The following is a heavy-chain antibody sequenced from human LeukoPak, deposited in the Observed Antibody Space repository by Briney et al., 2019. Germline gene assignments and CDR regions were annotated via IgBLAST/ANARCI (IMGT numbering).Heavy chain of an antibody. CDR1: GFTFSRYG. J-gene: IGHJ4*02. CDR2: IRYDGSNE. V-gene: IGHV3-30*02. CDR3: ARSSLGDY. Sequence: PGGSLRLSCAPSGFTFSRYGMHWVRQAPGKGLEWVAFIRYDGSNEYYADSVKGRFTISRDKSKNTLYLQTNSLRVEDTAVYYCARSSLGDYWGQGTLVTVSS. D-gene: IGHD7-27*01.